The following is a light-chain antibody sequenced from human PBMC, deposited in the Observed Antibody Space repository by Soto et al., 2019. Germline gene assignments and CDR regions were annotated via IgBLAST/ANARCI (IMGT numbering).Light chain of an antibody. CDR2: EVT. V-gene: IGLV2-8*01. CDR1: SSDVGRYNY. Sequence: QSALTQPPSASGSPGQSVTISCIGTSSDVGRYNYVSWYQHHPGKAPKLIIYEVTKRPSGVPDRFSGSKSANTASLTVSGLQADDEADYYCRSYVGSNTYVFGTGTKVTVL. J-gene: IGLJ1*01. CDR3: RSYVGSNTYV.